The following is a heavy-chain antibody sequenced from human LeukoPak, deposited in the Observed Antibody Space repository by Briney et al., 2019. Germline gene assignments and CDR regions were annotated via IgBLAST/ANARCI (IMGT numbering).Heavy chain of an antibody. D-gene: IGHD6-19*01. Sequence: ASVKVSCKASGYTFTGYYMHWVRQAPGQGLEWMGWINPNSGGTNYAQKFQGRVTMTRDTSTSTVYMELSSLRSEDTAVYYCARDRSGENSETNFDYWGQRTLVTVSS. CDR2: INPNSGGT. J-gene: IGHJ4*02. V-gene: IGHV1-2*02. CDR3: ARDRSGENSETNFDY. CDR1: GYTFTGYY.